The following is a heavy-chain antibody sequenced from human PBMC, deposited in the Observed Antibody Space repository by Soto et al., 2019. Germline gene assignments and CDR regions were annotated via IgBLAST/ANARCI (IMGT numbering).Heavy chain of an antibody. V-gene: IGHV1-58*01. J-gene: IGHJ4*02. D-gene: IGHD1-26*01. CDR3: AADRISGSYFDY. CDR1: GFTFTSSA. Sequence: GASVKVSCKASGFTFTSSAVQWVRQARGQRLEWIGWIVVGSGNTNYAQKFQERVTITRDMSTSTAYMELSSLRSEDTAVYYCAADRISGSYFDYWGQGTLVTVSS. CDR2: IVVGSGNT.